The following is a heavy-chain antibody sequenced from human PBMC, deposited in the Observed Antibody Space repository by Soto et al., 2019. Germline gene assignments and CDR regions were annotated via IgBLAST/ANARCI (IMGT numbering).Heavy chain of an antibody. V-gene: IGHV3-21*01. CDR2: ISSSSSYI. Sequence: GGSLRLSCAASGFTFSSYSMNWVRQAPGKGLEWVSSISSSSSYIYYADSVKGRFTISRDNAKNSLYLQMNSLRAEDTAVYYCARDAGHSSAVFFYYYYMDVWGKGTTVTVSS. CDR1: GFTFSSYS. J-gene: IGHJ6*03. CDR3: ARDAGHSSAVFFYYYYMDV. D-gene: IGHD6-19*01.